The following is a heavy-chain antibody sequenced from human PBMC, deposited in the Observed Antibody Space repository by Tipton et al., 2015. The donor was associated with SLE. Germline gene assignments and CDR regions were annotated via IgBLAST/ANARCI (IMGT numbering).Heavy chain of an antibody. V-gene: IGHV4-4*02. J-gene: IGHJ4*02. Sequence: SLRLSCVVSGDSISSSNWWNWVRQPPGKGLEWIGEIYPSGNTRYNPSLKSRVTISLDKSKNLFSLKLDSVTAADTAVYYCARSYYASSGYNSFDFWGQGTLVAVSS. CDR2: IYPSGNT. CDR1: GDSISSSNW. D-gene: IGHD3-22*01. CDR3: ARSYYASSGYNSFDF.